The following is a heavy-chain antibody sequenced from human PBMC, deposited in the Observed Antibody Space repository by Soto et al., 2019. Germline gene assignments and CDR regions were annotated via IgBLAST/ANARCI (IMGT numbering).Heavy chain of an antibody. V-gene: IGHV3-33*01. D-gene: IGHD1-26*01. Sequence: PGGSLRLSCEASGFTFSTYGMHWIRQAPGKGLEWLAIIWNDGSNEYYADSVKGRFTISRDNSKNTLYLQMNSLRAEDTAVYYCASYSGSYLKFDYWGQGTLVTVSS. CDR2: IWNDGSNE. J-gene: IGHJ4*02. CDR3: ASYSGSYLKFDY. CDR1: GFTFSTYG.